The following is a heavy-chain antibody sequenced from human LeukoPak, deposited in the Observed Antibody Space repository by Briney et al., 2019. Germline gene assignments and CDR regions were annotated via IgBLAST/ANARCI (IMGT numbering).Heavy chain of an antibody. V-gene: IGHV3-73*01. CDR2: IKSKSSDYAT. D-gene: IGHD5-18*01. J-gene: IGHJ4*02. Sequence: GGSLRLSCAASGFTFSDSTIHWVHQASGKGLEWVGRIKSKSSDYATAYAASVKGRFTVSRDDSKNTAYLQMNSLKTEDTAVYYCTGPYSVNPSYWGQGILVTVSS. CDR3: TGPYSVNPSY. CDR1: GFTFSDST.